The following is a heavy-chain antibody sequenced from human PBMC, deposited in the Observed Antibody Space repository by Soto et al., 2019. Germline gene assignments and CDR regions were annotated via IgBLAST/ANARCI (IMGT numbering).Heavy chain of an antibody. CDR3: ARVDILTGYYYFDY. D-gene: IGHD3-9*01. J-gene: IGHJ4*02. V-gene: IGHV1-18*01. Sequence: QVQLVQSGAEVKKPGASVKVSCKTSGYIFTNYGINWVRQAPGQGLERMGWISAKNGNTQYPQKFQGRVTITADTPTSTAYIELRGLRSDDTAVYYCARVDILTGYYYFDYWGQGTLVTVSS. CDR1: GYIFTNYG. CDR2: ISAKNGNT.